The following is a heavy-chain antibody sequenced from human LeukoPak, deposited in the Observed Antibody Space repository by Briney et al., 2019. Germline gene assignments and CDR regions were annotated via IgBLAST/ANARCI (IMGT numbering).Heavy chain of an antibody. D-gene: IGHD2-15*01. CDR2: INSDGSGT. CDR1: GFTFSSYW. J-gene: IGHJ4*02. CDR3: VRISLDCSGGSCQGGY. V-gene: IGHV3-74*01. Sequence: PGGSLRLSCAASGFTFSSYWMHWVRQAPGKGLVWVSRINSDGSGTSYADSVKGRFTISRDNAKNTLYLQMNSLRAEDTAVYHCVRISLDCSGGSCQGGYWGQGTLVTVSS.